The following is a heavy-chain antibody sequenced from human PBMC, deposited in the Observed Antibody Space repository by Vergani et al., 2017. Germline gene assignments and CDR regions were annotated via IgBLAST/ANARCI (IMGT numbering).Heavy chain of an antibody. CDR3: AKFPLNITTPDRGDF. CDR2: ISYDGHTT. Sequence: HVQMVESGGGVVQPGRSLRLSCAVSGFRFSDYGMHWVRQAPGRGLEWVALISYDGHTTYYEDSVKGRFTISRDNSKNTLFLQMHSLRVEDTALYYCAKFPLNITTPDRGDFWGQGSLVTVSS. V-gene: IGHV3-30*18. J-gene: IGHJ4*02. D-gene: IGHD1-1*01. CDR1: GFRFSDYG.